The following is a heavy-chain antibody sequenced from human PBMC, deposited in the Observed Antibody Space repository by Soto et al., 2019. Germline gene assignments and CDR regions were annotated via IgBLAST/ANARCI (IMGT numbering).Heavy chain of an antibody. CDR3: ARGLYYYGMDV. Sequence: SETLSLTCAVYGGSFSGYYWSWIRQPPGKGLEWIGEINHSGSTNYNPSLKSRVTISVDTSKNQFSLKLSSVTAADTAVYYCARGLYYYGMDVCGQGTTVTVSS. CDR2: INHSGST. CDR1: GGSFSGYY. J-gene: IGHJ6*02. V-gene: IGHV4-34*01.